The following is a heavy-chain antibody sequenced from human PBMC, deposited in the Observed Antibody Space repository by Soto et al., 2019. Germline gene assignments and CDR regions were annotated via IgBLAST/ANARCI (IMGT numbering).Heavy chain of an antibody. D-gene: IGHD2-2*01. CDR2: INPRSGST. CDR1: GYTFISYY. Sequence: QVQLVQSGAEMKKPGASVKVSCKASGYTFISYYILWVRQAPGQGLEWMGIINPRSGSTTYAQKFQGRVTMTTDTSTSTVYMELSSLRSDDTAVYYCARGYPSSTRLGWYDPWGQGTLVTVSS. V-gene: IGHV1-46*01. J-gene: IGHJ5*02. CDR3: ARGYPSSTRLGWYDP.